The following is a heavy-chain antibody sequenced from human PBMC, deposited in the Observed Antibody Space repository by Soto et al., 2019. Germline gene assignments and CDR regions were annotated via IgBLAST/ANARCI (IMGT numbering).Heavy chain of an antibody. Sequence: GGSLRLSCAASGFTFSSYSMNWVRQAPGKGLEWVSSISSSSSYIYYADSVEVRFTISRDNAKNSLYLQMNRLRAEGTAVYYCARDIWGTGTTWRALDYYYGMDVWGQGTTVTVSS. CDR1: GFTFSSYS. D-gene: IGHD1-7*01. V-gene: IGHV3-21*01. J-gene: IGHJ6*02. CDR3: ARDIWGTGTTWRALDYYYGMDV. CDR2: ISSSSSYI.